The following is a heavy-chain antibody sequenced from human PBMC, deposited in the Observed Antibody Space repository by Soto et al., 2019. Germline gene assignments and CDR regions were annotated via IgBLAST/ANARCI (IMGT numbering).Heavy chain of an antibody. Sequence: WASVKVSCKASGYTFTNYVMHWVRQAPGQRLEWMGSINAGDDNTKYSQKFQGRVTMTRNTSISTAYMELSSLRSEDTAVYYCAVDSGSYSGEALGMDVWGKGTTVPVSS. D-gene: IGHD1-26*01. CDR1: GYTFTNYV. CDR2: INAGDDNT. V-gene: IGHV1-3*01. J-gene: IGHJ6*04. CDR3: AVDSGSYSGEALGMDV.